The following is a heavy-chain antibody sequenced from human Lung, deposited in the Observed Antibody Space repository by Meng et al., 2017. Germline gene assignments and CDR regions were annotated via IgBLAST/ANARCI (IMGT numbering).Heavy chain of an antibody. CDR3: ARDPQLASSLDY. Sequence: RVESGVEGQKYGVYLKVSGKVVVDTFTCYDKQWVGQAPGQGLEWMAIITPKGSGTTSAQKFQGRMTVTTDTSASTVYMLLCSLRCADTAVYYCARDPQLASSLDYWGPGTLVTVSS. CDR1: VDTFTCYD. D-gene: IGHD6-19*01. CDR2: ITPKGSGT. V-gene: IGHV1-46*01. J-gene: IGHJ4*02.